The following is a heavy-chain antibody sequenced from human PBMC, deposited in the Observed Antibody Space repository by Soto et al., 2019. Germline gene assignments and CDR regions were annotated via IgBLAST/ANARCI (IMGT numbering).Heavy chain of an antibody. J-gene: IGHJ4*02. CDR2: MQPRDGRT. V-gene: IGHV1-8*01. CDR3: ARGVTAGFDY. Sequence: QVQLVQSGAEVREPGASVKVSCKASGYSFSSLDINWVRQTTGQGLEWMGWMQPRDGRTGYAQKFHGRFTMTRDTSINTAYMELSSLTSDDTAFYYCARGVTAGFDYWGQGTLVTVSS. D-gene: IGHD2-21*02. CDR1: GYSFSSLD.